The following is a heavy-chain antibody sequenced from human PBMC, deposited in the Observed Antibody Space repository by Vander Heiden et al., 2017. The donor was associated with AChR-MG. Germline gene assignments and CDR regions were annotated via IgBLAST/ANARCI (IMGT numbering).Heavy chain of an antibody. D-gene: IGHD3-22*01. CDR3: ARARTYYDSSGPYYFDY. CDR1: GYTFTTSG. CDR2: ISAYNGNT. Sequence: QVQLVQSGAEVKKPGASVKVSCKASGYTFTTSGISWVRQAPGQGLEWMGWISAYNGNTNYAQKLQGRVTMTTDTSTSTAYMELRSLRSDDTAVYYCARARTYYDSSGPYYFDYWGQGTLVTVSS. V-gene: IGHV1-18*01. J-gene: IGHJ4*02.